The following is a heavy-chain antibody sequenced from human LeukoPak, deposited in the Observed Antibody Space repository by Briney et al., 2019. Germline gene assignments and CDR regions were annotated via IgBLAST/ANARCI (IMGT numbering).Heavy chain of an antibody. CDR3: ATHSGWRFDY. V-gene: IGHV3-23*01. Sequence: GGSLRLSCAASGFTFSNYAMSWVRQAPGKGLEWVSAITGSADSTYYADSVKGRFTISRDNAKSSLYLQMNSLRAEDTAVYYCATHSGWRFDYWGQGTLVTVSS. CDR1: GFTFSNYA. CDR2: ITGSADST. J-gene: IGHJ4*02. D-gene: IGHD6-19*01.